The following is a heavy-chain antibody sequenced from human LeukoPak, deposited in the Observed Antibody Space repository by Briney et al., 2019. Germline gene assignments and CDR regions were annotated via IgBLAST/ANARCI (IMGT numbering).Heavy chain of an antibody. CDR2: IWYDGSNK. Sequence: GGSLRLSCAASGFTFSSYGMHWVRRAPGKGLEWVAVIWYDGSNKYYADSVKGRFTISRDNSKNTLYLQMNSLRAEDTAVYYCARDEYCSGGSCSDEAGQYWGQGTLVTVSS. D-gene: IGHD2-15*01. V-gene: IGHV3-33*01. J-gene: IGHJ4*02. CDR1: GFTFSSYG. CDR3: ARDEYCSGGSCSDEAGQY.